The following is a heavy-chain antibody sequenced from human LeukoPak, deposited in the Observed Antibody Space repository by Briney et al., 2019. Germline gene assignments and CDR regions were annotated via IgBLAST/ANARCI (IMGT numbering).Heavy chain of an antibody. Sequence: GGSLRLSCAASGFTFDDYAMHWVRQAPGKGLEWVSGISWNSGSIGYADSVKGRFTISRDNAKNSLYLQMNSLRAEDTAVYYCARDLGSSWYLKEFDYWGQGTLVTVSS. CDR3: ARDLGSSWYLKEFDY. J-gene: IGHJ4*02. V-gene: IGHV3-9*01. CDR2: ISWNSGSI. CDR1: GFTFDDYA. D-gene: IGHD6-13*01.